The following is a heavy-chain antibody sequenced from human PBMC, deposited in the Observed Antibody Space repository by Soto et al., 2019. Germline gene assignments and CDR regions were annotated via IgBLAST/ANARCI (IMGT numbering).Heavy chain of an antibody. D-gene: IGHD3-16*01. CDR2: ISAYNGNT. V-gene: IGHV1-18*04. J-gene: IGHJ4*02. CDR1: GYTFTSYG. Sequence: RASVKVSCKASGYTFTSYGISWVRQAPGQGLEWMGWISAYNGNTNYAQKLQGRVTMTTDTSTSTAYMELRSLRSDDTAVYYCARDVMITFGGVMGYWGQGTLVTVSS. CDR3: ARDVMITFGGVMGY.